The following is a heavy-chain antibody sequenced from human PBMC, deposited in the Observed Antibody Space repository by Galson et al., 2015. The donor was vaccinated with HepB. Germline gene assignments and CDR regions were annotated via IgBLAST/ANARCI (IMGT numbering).Heavy chain of an antibody. J-gene: IGHJ3*02. CDR2: ISWNSGYR. Sequence: SLRLSCAASGFTFDDYAMHWVRLAPGKGLEWVSGISWNSGYRGYADSVKGRFTISRDNIKNLLYLQMSSLRVEDTALYYCVKGGNTRTDAFDIWGQGTLVTVSS. CDR3: VKGGNTRTDAFDI. D-gene: IGHD1/OR15-1a*01. V-gene: IGHV3-9*01. CDR1: GFTFDDYA.